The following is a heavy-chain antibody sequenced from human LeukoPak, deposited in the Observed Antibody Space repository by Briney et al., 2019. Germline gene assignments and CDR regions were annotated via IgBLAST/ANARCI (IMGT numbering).Heavy chain of an antibody. CDR1: GGSFSTYA. J-gene: IGHJ4*02. D-gene: IGHD1-14*01. CDR3: AREGSGTSSPMAY. V-gene: IGHV1-69*04. CDR2: IYPMLGVD. Sequence: ASVKVSCEASGGSFSTYAVSWVRQAPGQRLEWMGRIYPMLGVDNYAQRFQGRVTITADKSTGTAYMELNSLTSEDTAVYYCAREGSGTSSPMAYWGQGTLVTVSS.